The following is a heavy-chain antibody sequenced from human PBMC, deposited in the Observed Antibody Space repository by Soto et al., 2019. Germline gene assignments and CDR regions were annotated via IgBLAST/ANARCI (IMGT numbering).Heavy chain of an antibody. CDR3: ARGREVIAAGLYYYYYMDV. D-gene: IGHD6-25*01. Sequence: GASVKVSCKASGYTFTSYGISWVRQAPGQGLEWMGWISAYNGNTNYAQKLQGRVTMTTDTSTSTAYMELRSLRSDDTAVYYCARGREVIAAGLYYYYYMDVWGKGTTVTVSS. CDR1: GYTFTSYG. V-gene: IGHV1-18*01. J-gene: IGHJ6*03. CDR2: ISAYNGNT.